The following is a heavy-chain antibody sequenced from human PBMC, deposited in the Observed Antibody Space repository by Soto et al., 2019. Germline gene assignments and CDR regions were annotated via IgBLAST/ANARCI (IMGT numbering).Heavy chain of an antibody. V-gene: IGHV3-30-3*01. D-gene: IGHD4-4*01. CDR1: GFTFSTSV. CDR3: ATEHHSNGHAGILGH. J-gene: IGHJ1*01. Sequence: QVQLVESGGGVVQFGRSLRLSCAASGFTFSTSVMHWVRQAPGKGLEWVTGISIDGNNQHYADSVRGRVTISRDNSRNTLYLQVDGLTSEDTAIYFCATEHHSNGHAGILGHWGQGTLVTVTS. CDR2: ISIDGNNQ.